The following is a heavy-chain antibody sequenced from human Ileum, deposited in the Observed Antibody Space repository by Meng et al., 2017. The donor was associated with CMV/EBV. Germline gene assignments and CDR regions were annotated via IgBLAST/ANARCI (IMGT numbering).Heavy chain of an antibody. Sequence: GESLKISCAASGFTFSSNGMSWVRQAPGKGLEWVANIKQDGSEKYYVDSVKGRFIISRDNAKNSLYLQINSLRAEDTALYYCARASVATGGGDYWGLGTLVTVSS. CDR3: ARASVATGGGDY. J-gene: IGHJ4*02. CDR2: IKQDGSEK. D-gene: IGHD5-12*01. V-gene: IGHV3-7*04. CDR1: GFTFSSNG.